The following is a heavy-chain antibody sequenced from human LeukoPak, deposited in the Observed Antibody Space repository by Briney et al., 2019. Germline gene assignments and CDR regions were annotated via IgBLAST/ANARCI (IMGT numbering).Heavy chain of an antibody. D-gene: IGHD6-19*01. V-gene: IGHV3-23*01. CDR3: AKYLSGIAVAGKVLLIPDPFDH. CDR2: ISGSGGST. J-gene: IGHJ4*02. Sequence: GGSLRLSCAASGFTFSSYAMSWVRQAPGKGLEWVSAISGSGGSTYYADSVKGWFTISRDNSKNTLYLQMSSLRAEDTAVYYCAKYLSGIAVAGKVLLIPDPFDHWGQGTLVTVSS. CDR1: GFTFSSYA.